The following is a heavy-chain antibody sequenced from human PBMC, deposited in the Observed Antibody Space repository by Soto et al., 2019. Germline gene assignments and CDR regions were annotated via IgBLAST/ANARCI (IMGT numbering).Heavy chain of an antibody. CDR2: ISSDNIYI. D-gene: IGHD3-3*01. CDR1: GFTFSTYS. J-gene: IGHJ4*02. Sequence: LRLSCAASGFTFSTYSMNWVRQAPGKGLEWVSSISSDNIYIYYADSVKGRFTVSRDNAKNSPYLQMNSLRAEDTAVYYCARDPNWSGPLFDYWGQGSLVTVSS. V-gene: IGHV3-21*01. CDR3: ARDPNWSGPLFDY.